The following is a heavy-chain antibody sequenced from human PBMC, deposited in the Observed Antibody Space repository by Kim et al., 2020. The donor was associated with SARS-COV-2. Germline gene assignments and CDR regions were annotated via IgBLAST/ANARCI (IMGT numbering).Heavy chain of an antibody. CDR1: GGSISSYY. Sequence: SETLSLTCTVSGGSISSYYWSWIRQPPGKGLEWIGYIYYSGSTNYNPSLKSRVTISVDTSKNQFSLKLSSVTAADTAVYYCARGAYDSSGYYPGWFDPWGQGTLVTVSS. CDR3: ARGAYDSSGYYPGWFDP. V-gene: IGHV4-59*01. D-gene: IGHD3-22*01. CDR2: IYYSGST. J-gene: IGHJ5*02.